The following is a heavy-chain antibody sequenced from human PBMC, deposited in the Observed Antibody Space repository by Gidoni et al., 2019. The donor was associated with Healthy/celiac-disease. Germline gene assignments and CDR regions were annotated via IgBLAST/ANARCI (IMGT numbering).Heavy chain of an antibody. J-gene: IGHJ5*02. CDR3: ARDTAAAALGWFDP. V-gene: IGHV4-59*01. Sequence: QVQLQESGPGLVKPPETLSLTCTVSGGSISSYYWSWIRQPPGKGLEWIGYIYYSGSTNYNPSLKSRVTISVDTSKNQFSLKLSAVTAADTAVDYCARDTAAAALGWFDPWGQGTLVTVSS. CDR1: GGSISSYY. D-gene: IGHD6-13*01. CDR2: IYYSGST.